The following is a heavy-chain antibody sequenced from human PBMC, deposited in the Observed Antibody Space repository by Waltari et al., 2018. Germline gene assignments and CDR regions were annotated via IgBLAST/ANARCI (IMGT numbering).Heavy chain of an antibody. Sequence: QVQLVQSGAEVKKPGASVKVSCKVSGYTLTELSMHWVRQAPGQGLEWMGGFDPEDGETIYAQKFQGRVTMTEDTSTDTAYMELSSLRSEDTAVYYCATDPSSMVRGVPRSAFDIWGQGTMVTVSS. CDR3: ATDPSSMVRGVPRSAFDI. D-gene: IGHD3-10*01. CDR1: GYTLTELS. CDR2: FDPEDGET. J-gene: IGHJ3*02. V-gene: IGHV1-24*01.